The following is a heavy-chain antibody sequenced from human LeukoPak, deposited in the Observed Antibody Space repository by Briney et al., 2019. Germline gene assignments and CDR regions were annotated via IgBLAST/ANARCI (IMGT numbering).Heavy chain of an antibody. CDR2: IIPILGIA. Sequence: SVKVSCKASGGTFSSYAISWVRQAPGQGLEWMGGIIPILGIANYAQKFQGRVTITADKSTSTAYMELSSLRSEDTAVYYCARAGGVVTVLRYFDLWGRGTLVTVSS. CDR3: ARAGGVVTVLRYFDL. D-gene: IGHD4-23*01. CDR1: GGTFSSYA. J-gene: IGHJ2*01. V-gene: IGHV1-69*04.